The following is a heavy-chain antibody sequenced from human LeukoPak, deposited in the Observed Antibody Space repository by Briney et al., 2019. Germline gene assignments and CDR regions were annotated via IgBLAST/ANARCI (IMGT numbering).Heavy chain of an antibody. V-gene: IGHV3-74*01. CDR3: VRDSLLWFGGLPHLDY. D-gene: IGHD3-10*01. CDR1: GFTFSNHW. CDR2: FNNDGYPT. J-gene: IGHJ4*02. Sequence: GGSLRLSCAASGFTFSNHWMQWLRHAPGRGLVWVSRFNNDGYPTRYAHAVRGRFTISRDNAKNTLDLQMNSLRAEDTAVYYCVRDSLLWFGGLPHLDYWGQGTLVTVSS.